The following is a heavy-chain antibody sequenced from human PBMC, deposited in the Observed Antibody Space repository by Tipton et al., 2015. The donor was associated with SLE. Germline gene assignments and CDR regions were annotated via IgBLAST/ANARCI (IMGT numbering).Heavy chain of an antibody. D-gene: IGHD6-6*01. V-gene: IGHV3-48*03. CDR2: ISGSGTNK. CDR1: GFRFSSYE. J-gene: IGHJ4*02. Sequence: SLRPSCAASGFRFSSYEMNWVRQAPGKGLEWVSYISGSGTNKYYADSVKGRFTISRDNAKNSLYLQMNSLRAEDTALYYCMIEYSSSDAFDFWGQGTLVTVSS. CDR3: MIEYSSSDAFDF.